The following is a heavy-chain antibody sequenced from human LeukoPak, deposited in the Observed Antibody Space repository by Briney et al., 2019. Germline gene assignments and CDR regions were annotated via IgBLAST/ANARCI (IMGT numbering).Heavy chain of an antibody. Sequence: GGSLRLSCAASGFTFSSYGMHWVRQAPGKGLEWVAFIRYDGSNKYYADSVKGRFTISRDNSKNTLYLQMNSLRAEDTAVYYCARDSHWNDDYYYYYMDVWGKGTTVTVSS. V-gene: IGHV3-30*02. CDR2: IRYDGSNK. CDR1: GFTFSSYG. D-gene: IGHD1-1*01. CDR3: ARDSHWNDDYYYYYMDV. J-gene: IGHJ6*03.